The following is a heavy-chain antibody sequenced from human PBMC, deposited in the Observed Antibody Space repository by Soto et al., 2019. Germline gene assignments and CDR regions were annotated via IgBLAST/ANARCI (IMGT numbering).Heavy chain of an antibody. CDR3: ARTINWNYVPFFDY. V-gene: IGHV1-69*05. J-gene: IGHJ4*02. D-gene: IGHD1-7*01. CDR1: GGTFSSYS. CDR2: IIPIFGTA. Sequence: SVKVSCKASGGTFSSYSISWVRQAPGQGLEWMGGIIPIFGTANYAQKFQGRVTITRDTSASTAYMELSSLRSEDTAVYYCARTINWNYVPFFDYWGQGTLVTVSS.